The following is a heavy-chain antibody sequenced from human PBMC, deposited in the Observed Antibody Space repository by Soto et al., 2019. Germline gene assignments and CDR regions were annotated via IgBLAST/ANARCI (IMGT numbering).Heavy chain of an antibody. CDR2: ISHSGVST. CDR3: AKKTTGWNRPFDY. D-gene: IGHD6-19*01. Sequence: EVQLLESGGGLVQPGGSLRLSCADSGFTFSDYAMSWVHQAPGKGLEWVSAISHSGVSTYYADSVKGRFTISRDNSKNTLYLQMNSLRAEDTAVYYCAKKTTGWNRPFDYWGQGTLVTVSS. V-gene: IGHV3-23*01. J-gene: IGHJ4*02. CDR1: GFTFSDYA.